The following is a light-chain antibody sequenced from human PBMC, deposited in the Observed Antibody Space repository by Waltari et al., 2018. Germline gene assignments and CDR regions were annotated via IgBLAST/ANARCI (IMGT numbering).Light chain of an antibody. CDR2: KDS. V-gene: IGLV3-25*03. J-gene: IGLJ2*01. CDR3: QSGDNSGTFVK. CDR1: ELSNQY. Sequence: SHELTQPPSVSVSPGQTARITCSGDELSNQYAYWYQQRPGQAPVLVLYKDSERPLGVPKLFYGSSSGKTVKLTISGVQAEDEADYHCQSGDNSGTFVKFGGGTKLTVL.